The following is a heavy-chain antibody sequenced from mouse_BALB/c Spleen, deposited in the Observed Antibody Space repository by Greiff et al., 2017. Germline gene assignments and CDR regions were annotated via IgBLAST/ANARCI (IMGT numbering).Heavy chain of an antibody. Sequence: EVKLVESGGGLVKPGGSLKLSCAASGFTFSSYAMSWVRQSPEKRLEWVAEISSGGSYTHYPDTVTGRFTISRDNAKNTLYLEMSSLRSEDTAMYYCAREGLRLRGGYFDVWGAGTTVTVSS. CDR2: ISSGGSYT. CDR3: AREGLRLRGGYFDV. CDR1: GFTFSSYA. D-gene: IGHD1-2*01. J-gene: IGHJ1*01. V-gene: IGHV5-9-4*01.